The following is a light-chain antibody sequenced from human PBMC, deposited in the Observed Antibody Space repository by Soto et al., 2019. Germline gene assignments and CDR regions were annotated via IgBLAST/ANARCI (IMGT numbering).Light chain of an antibody. Sequence: DIQVTQSPSTLSASVGDRVTITCRASQSISTWLAWYQQKPGKAPNLLIYKASSLESGVPSRFSGSGSGTVFTLTISSLQSDDFATYYCQRYNSHFTFGGGTKVEIK. J-gene: IGKJ4*01. CDR2: KAS. V-gene: IGKV1-5*03. CDR3: QRYNSHFT. CDR1: QSISTW.